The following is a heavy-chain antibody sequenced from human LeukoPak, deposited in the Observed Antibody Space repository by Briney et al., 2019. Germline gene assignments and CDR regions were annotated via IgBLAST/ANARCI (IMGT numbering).Heavy chain of an antibody. Sequence: SQTLSLTCAVSGGSISSGGYSWSWIRQPPGKGLEWIGYTYHSGSTYYNPSLKSRVTISVDRSKNQFSLKLSSVTAADAAVYYCARPLAAAGSLWFDPWGQGTLVTVSS. CDR1: GGSISSGGYS. V-gene: IGHV4-30-2*01. CDR3: ARPLAAAGSLWFDP. J-gene: IGHJ5*02. D-gene: IGHD6-13*01. CDR2: TYHSGST.